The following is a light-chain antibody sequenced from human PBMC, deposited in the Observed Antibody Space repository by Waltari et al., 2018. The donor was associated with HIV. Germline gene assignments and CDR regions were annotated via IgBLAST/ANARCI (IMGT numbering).Light chain of an antibody. V-gene: IGLV2-8*01. CDR2: EVN. J-gene: IGLJ3*02. CDR3: NSYAGSNNWV. CDR1: SSDVGGSKY. Sequence: QSALTQPPSASGSPGQSVTTSCTGTSSDVGGSKYVSWYQQHPGKAPKLMFYEVNKRPSGVPDRFSGSKSANTASLTVAGLQADDEADYYCNSYAGSNNWVFGGGTKLTVL.